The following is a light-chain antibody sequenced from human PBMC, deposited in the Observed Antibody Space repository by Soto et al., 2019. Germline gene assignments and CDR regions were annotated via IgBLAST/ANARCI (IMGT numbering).Light chain of an antibody. CDR2: DAY. CDR3: QQRHMWPIT. CDR1: QSFRGL. J-gene: IGKJ5*01. V-gene: IGKV3-11*01. Sequence: EVVLTQSPVTPSLSPGRRACLSCRASQSFRGLLAWYQQKHGQAXRXXIYDAYNRATGIPPRFSASGSGTDLTLTISSLEPEDAAVYYCQQRHMWPITFGQGTRLEIK.